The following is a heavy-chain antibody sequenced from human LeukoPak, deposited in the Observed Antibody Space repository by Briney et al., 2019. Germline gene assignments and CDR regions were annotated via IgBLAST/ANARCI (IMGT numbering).Heavy chain of an antibody. CDR3: ARENVVVPAAIHLYYYGMDV. CDR1: GFTFSSYW. D-gene: IGHD2-2*02. V-gene: IGHV3-7*01. CDR2: IKQDGSEK. J-gene: IGHJ6*02. Sequence: GGSLRLSCAASGFTFSSYWMSWVRQAPGKGLEGVANIKQDGSEKYHVDPVKGRFTISRDNAKNSLYLQMNSLRAEDTAVYYCARENVVVPAAIHLYYYGMDVWGQGTTVTVSS.